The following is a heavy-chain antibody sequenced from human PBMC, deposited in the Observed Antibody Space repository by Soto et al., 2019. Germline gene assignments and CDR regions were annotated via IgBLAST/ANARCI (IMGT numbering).Heavy chain of an antibody. Sequence: EVQLVESGGGMVMPGGSLRLSCAASVFTFSDAWMTWIRQAPGKGLQCVGRIKRKIDGETTDYAAPVKGRFTISRDDSKNTLYLQMNSLKVEDTAMYYCVTDRGGGMDVWGQGTTVTVSS. CDR3: VTDRGGGMDV. CDR2: IKRKIDGETT. V-gene: IGHV3-15*01. J-gene: IGHJ6*01. D-gene: IGHD3-10*01. CDR1: VFTFSDAW.